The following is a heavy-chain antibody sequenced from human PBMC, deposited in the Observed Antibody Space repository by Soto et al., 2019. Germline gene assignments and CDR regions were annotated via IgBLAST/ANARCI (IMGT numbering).Heavy chain of an antibody. CDR3: ARHFTPIYCSGGSCYEYYYYYGMDV. CDR2: IYPGDSDT. CDR1: GYSFTSYW. Sequence: GESLKISCKGSGYSFTSYWIGWVRQMPGKGLEWMGIIYPGDSDTRYSPSFQGQVTISADKSISTAYLQWSSLKASDTAMYYCARHFTPIYCSGGSCYEYYYYYGMDVWGEGTTVTVSS. D-gene: IGHD2-15*01. V-gene: IGHV5-51*01. J-gene: IGHJ6*04.